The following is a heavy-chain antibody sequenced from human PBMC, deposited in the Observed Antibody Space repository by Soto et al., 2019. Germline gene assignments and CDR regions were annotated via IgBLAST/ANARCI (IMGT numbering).Heavy chain of an antibody. D-gene: IGHD3-22*01. CDR1: GFTFSGYA. CDR3: ARDPRYYYDSSGYNPSFDD. V-gene: IGHV3-30-3*01. Sequence: GGSLRLSCAASGFTFSGYAMHWVRQAPGKGLEWVAVISYDGSNKYYADSVKGRFTISRDNSKNTLYLQMNSLRAEDTAVYYCARDPRYYYDSSGYNPSFDDWGQGILVTVFS. CDR2: ISYDGSNK. J-gene: IGHJ4*02.